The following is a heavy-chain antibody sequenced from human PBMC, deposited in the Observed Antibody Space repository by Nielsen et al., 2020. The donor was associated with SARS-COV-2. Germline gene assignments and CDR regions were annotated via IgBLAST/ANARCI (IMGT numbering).Heavy chain of an antibody. V-gene: IGHV4-34*01. CDR3: ARGTMVRGVMYYYYYYMDV. Sequence: GSLRLSCAVYGGSFSGYYWSWIRQPPGKGLEWIGEINHSGSTNYNPSLKSRVTISVDTSKNQFSLKLSSVTAADTAVYYCARGTMVRGVMYYYYYYMDVWGKGTTVTVSS. J-gene: IGHJ6*03. CDR1: GGSFSGYY. D-gene: IGHD3-10*01. CDR2: INHSGST.